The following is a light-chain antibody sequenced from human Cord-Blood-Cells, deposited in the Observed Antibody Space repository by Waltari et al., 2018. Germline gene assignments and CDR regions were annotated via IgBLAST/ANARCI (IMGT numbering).Light chain of an antibody. CDR3: QQYNRYYI. V-gene: IGKV1-5*01. J-gene: IGKJ2*01. CDR2: DAS. Sequence: DIQMTQSPSTLSASVGDSVTSTCRASQSLSSWLAWYQQKPEKAPKLLIYDASSLESGVPSRLSGSGAGTEFTLTISSLQPDDFASYNCQQYNRYYIFGQGTNLEIK. CDR1: QSLSSW.